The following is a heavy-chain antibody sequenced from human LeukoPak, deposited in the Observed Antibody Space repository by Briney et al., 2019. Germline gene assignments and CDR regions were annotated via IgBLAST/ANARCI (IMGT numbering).Heavy chain of an antibody. CDR1: GGSISNYY. CDR2: INHSGST. CDR3: ARHMRGPITMVRGVLDY. V-gene: IGHV4-34*01. D-gene: IGHD3-10*01. J-gene: IGHJ4*02. Sequence: SETLSLTCTVSGGSISNYYWSWIRQPPGKGLEWIGEINHSGSTNYNPSLKSRVTISVDTSKNQFSLKLSSVTAADTAVYYCARHMRGPITMVRGVLDYWGQGTLVTVSS.